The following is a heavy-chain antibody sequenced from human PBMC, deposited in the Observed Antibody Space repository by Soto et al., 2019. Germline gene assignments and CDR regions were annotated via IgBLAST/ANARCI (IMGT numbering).Heavy chain of an antibody. V-gene: IGHV4-39*01. CDR1: GGYISSSSYY. CDR3: ASGRYDFWSGYTNYGMDV. J-gene: IGHJ6*02. Sequence: PSETLSLTCTVSGGYISSSSYYWGWIRQHPGKGLEWIGSIYYSGSTYYNPSLKSRVTISVDTSKNQFSLKLSSVTAADTAVYYCASGRYDFWSGYTNYGMDVWGQGTTVTVSS. CDR2: IYYSGST. D-gene: IGHD3-3*01.